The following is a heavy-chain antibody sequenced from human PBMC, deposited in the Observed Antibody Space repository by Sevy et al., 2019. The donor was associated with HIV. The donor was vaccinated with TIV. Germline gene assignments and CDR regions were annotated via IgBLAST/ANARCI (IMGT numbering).Heavy chain of an antibody. Sequence: GGSLRLSCAASGFTFSKYWMSWVRQAPGKGLEWVANIKPDGSDKYYVGSLKGRFTIYRDNAKNSLYLEMNNLGAEDTAVYHCARVIDYGELGNWFDPWGQGTLVTVSS. D-gene: IGHD4-17*01. CDR3: ARVIDYGELGNWFDP. V-gene: IGHV3-7*01. CDR2: IKPDGSDK. J-gene: IGHJ5*02. CDR1: GFTFSKYW.